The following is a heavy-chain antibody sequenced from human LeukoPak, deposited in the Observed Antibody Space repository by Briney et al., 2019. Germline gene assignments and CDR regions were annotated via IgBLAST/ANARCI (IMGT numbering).Heavy chain of an antibody. CDR2: ISAYNGNT. J-gene: IGHJ4*02. CDR3: ARDGLSSGYYYFDY. Sequence: ASVKVSCKASGYTFTSYGISWVRQAPGQGLEWMGWISAYNGNTNYAQKLQGRVTMTADTSTNTAYMELRSLRSDDTAVYYCARDGLSSGYYYFDYWGQGTLVTVSS. D-gene: IGHD3-22*01. V-gene: IGHV1-18*01. CDR1: GYTFTSYG.